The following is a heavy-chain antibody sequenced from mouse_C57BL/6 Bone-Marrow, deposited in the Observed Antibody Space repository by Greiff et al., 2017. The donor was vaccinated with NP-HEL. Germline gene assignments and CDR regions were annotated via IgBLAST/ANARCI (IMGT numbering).Heavy chain of an antibody. CDR3: KEGSGDLSLDD. Sequence: EVHLVESGEGLVKPGGSLKLSCAASGFTFSSYAMSWVRQTPEKRLEWVAYISSGGDYIYYADIVKGRFTISRDNARNTLYMQMSKLKSEDTAMYSYKEGSGDLSLDDWGQGTTVTVSS. CDR2: ISSGGDYI. V-gene: IGHV5-9-1*02. J-gene: IGHJ2*01. D-gene: IGHD1-1*01. CDR1: GFTFSSYA.